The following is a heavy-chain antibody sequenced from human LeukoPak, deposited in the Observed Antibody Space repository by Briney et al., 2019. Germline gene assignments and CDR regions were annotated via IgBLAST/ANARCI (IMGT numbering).Heavy chain of an antibody. D-gene: IGHD3-3*01. J-gene: IGHJ1*01. Sequence: GGSLRLSCAASGFTFSSYGMHWVRQAPGKGLEWVAFIRYDGSNKYYADSVKGRFTISRDNSKNTLYLQMNSLRAEDTAVYYYAKDGSTIFGDAEYFQHWGQGTLVTVSS. V-gene: IGHV3-30*02. CDR2: IRYDGSNK. CDR1: GFTFSSYG. CDR3: AKDGSTIFGDAEYFQH.